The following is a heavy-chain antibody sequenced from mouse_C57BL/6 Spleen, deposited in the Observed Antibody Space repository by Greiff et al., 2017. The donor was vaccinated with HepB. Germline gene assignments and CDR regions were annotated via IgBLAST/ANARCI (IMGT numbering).Heavy chain of an antibody. CDR2: IHPSDSDT. CDR3: AIGGIYYDYDGGGWYFDV. J-gene: IGHJ1*03. Sequence: QVQLKQPGAELVKPGASVKVSCKASGYTFTSYWMHWVKQRPGQGLEWIGRIHPSDSDTNYNQKFKGKATLTVDKSSSTAYMQLSSLTSEDSAVYYCAIGGIYYDYDGGGWYFDVWGTGTTVTVSS. D-gene: IGHD2-4*01. CDR1: GYTFTSYW. V-gene: IGHV1-74*01.